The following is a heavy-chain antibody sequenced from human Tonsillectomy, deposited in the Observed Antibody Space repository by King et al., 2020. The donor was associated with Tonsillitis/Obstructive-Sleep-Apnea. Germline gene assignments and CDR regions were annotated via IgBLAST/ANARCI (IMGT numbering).Heavy chain of an antibody. J-gene: IGHJ4*02. CDR1: GGSISSSSYY. CDR2: IYYSGST. V-gene: IGHV4-39*01. Sequence: QLQESGPGLVKPSETLSLTCTVSGGSISSSSYYWGWIRQPPGKGLEWIGSIYYSGSTYYNPSLKSRVTISVDTSKNQFSLKLSSVTAADTAVYYCASSGSRGYSGYDQYHFDYGGQGTLVTVSS. CDR3: ASSGSRGYSGYDQYHFDY. D-gene: IGHD5-12*01.